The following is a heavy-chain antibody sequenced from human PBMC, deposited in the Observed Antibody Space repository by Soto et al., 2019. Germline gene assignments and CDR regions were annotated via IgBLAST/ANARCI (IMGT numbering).Heavy chain of an antibody. Sequence: GGSLRLSCAGSGFTFAAHAMNWVRQAPGKGLEWVSQVSGSGRETYYGDSVKGRFTTSVDNSRNMLFLQLNSLRGDDTATYYCVRRARDGYNSPIDSWGQGIRVTVSS. V-gene: IGHV3-23*01. CDR3: VRRARDGYNSPIDS. CDR1: GFTFAAHA. J-gene: IGHJ4*02. CDR2: VSGSGRET. D-gene: IGHD5-18*01.